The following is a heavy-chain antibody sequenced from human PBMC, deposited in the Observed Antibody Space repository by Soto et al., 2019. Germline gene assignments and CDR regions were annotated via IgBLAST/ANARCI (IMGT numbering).Heavy chain of an antibody. CDR2: ISSSSSYI. J-gene: IGHJ3*02. Sequence: GGSLRLSCAASGFTFSSYSMNWVRQAPGKGLEWVSSISSSSSYIYYADSVKGRFTISRDNAKNSLYLQMSSLRAEDTAVYYCARDLGYYDSSGRRSAFDIWGQGTMVTVSS. CDR1: GFTFSSYS. V-gene: IGHV3-21*01. CDR3: ARDLGYYDSSGRRSAFDI. D-gene: IGHD3-22*01.